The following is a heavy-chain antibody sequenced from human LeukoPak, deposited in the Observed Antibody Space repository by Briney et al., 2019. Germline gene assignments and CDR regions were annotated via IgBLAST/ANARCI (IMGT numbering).Heavy chain of an antibody. J-gene: IGHJ4*02. CDR1: GGSFSGYY. CDR2: INHSGST. V-gene: IGHV4-34*01. CDR3: ARGLTVTKGGFWY. Sequence: SETLSLTCAVYGGSFSGYYWSWIRQPPGKGLEWIGEINHSGSTNYNPSLKSRVTILVDTSKNQFSLKLSSVTAADTAVYYCARGLTVTKGGFWYWGQGTLVTVSS. D-gene: IGHD4-17*01.